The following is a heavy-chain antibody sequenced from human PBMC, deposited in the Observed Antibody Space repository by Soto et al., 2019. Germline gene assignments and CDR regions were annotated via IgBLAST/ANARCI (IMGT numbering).Heavy chain of an antibody. V-gene: IGHV4-4*02. Sequence: QVQLQESGPGLVKPSGTLSLTCVVSGGSINSDRWWTWVRQSPGKGLEWIGEIHHRRTTNYNPSFKSRVXIXIXXSNNQLSLELYSVTAADTAVYYCASGCSGWQTFDSWGRGALVTVSS. CDR1: GGSINSDRW. CDR2: IHHRRTT. D-gene: IGHD2-15*01. CDR3: ASGCSGWQTFDS. J-gene: IGHJ4*02.